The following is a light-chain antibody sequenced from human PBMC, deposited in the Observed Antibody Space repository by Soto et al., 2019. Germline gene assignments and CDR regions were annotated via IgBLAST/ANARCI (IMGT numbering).Light chain of an antibody. CDR3: QHYGTSLA. Sequence: EIVLTQSPGTLSLSPGERATLSCRASQTISSNSLAWYQQKPGQAPRLLIYSEYSKTGGVPDRFSGSGSGTDFTLTITRLEPEDFAVYYCQHYGTSLAFGGGTNVEIK. CDR1: QTISSNS. J-gene: IGKJ4*01. CDR2: SEY. V-gene: IGKV3-20*01.